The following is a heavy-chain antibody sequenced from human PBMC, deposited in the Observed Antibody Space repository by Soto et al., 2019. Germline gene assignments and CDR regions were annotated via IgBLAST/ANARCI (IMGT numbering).Heavy chain of an antibody. CDR2: IYTSGST. CDR3: ARDSSYDFWSGYYSYYYGMDV. Sequence: PSETLSLTCTVSGGSISSYYWSWIRQPAGKGLEWIGRIYTSGSTNYNPSLKSRVTMSVDTSKNQFSLKLSSVTAADTAVYYCARDSSYDFWSGYYSYYYGMDVWGQGTTVTVPS. CDR1: GGSISSYY. J-gene: IGHJ6*02. V-gene: IGHV4-4*07. D-gene: IGHD3-3*01.